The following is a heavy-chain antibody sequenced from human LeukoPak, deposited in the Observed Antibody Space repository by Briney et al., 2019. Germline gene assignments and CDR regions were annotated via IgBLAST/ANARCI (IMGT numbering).Heavy chain of an antibody. CDR1: GYTFTSYD. Sequence: GASVKVSCKASGYTFTSYDINWVRQATGQGLEWMGWMNPNSGNTGYAQKFQGRVTMTRNTSISTAYMELSSLRSEDTAVYYCARDLERNVEVTEGHWGQGTLVTASS. D-gene: IGHD2-21*02. J-gene: IGHJ4*02. CDR2: MNPNSGNT. CDR3: ARDLERNVEVTEGH. V-gene: IGHV1-8*01.